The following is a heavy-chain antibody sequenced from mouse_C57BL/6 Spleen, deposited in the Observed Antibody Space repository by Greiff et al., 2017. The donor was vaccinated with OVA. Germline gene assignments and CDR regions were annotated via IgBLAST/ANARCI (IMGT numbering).Heavy chain of an antibody. CDR2: FHPYNDDT. CDR3: ASGDDGYYPYYFDD. V-gene: IGHV1-47*01. CDR1: GYTFTTYP. D-gene: IGHD2-3*01. J-gene: IGHJ2*01. Sequence: VQLQQSGAELVKPGASVKMSCKASGYTFTTYPIEWMKQNHGKSLEWIGNFHPYNDDTKYNDKFKGKATLTVETSSSTVYLELSRLTSDDAAAYYCASGDDGYYPYYFDDWGQGTTLTVSS.